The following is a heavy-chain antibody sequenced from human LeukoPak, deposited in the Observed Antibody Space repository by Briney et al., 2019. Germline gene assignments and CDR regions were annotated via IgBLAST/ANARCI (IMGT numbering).Heavy chain of an antibody. D-gene: IGHD1-1*01. Sequence: ASVKVSCKASGYGFSDVYFNWVRQAPGQGLEWMGWINPHSGATNYAQRFQGRISMDASFDTAYIEPSRPTSDDTAVYYCATSSTVTHTRDPWGQGTLVTVSS. J-gene: IGHJ5*02. CDR1: GYGFSDVY. V-gene: IGHV1-2*02. CDR2: INPHSGAT. CDR3: ATSSTVTHTRDP.